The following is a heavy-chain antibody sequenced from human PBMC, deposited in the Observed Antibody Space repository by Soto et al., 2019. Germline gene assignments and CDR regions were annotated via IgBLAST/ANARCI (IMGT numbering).Heavy chain of an antibody. J-gene: IGHJ4*02. Sequence: DVEVVESGGGLVQPGGSLRLSCAASGFTFSDHYMDWVRQAPGKGLEWVGRIRNRGKGYSTEYTASVKGRFTISRDDSTNSLYLQMNRVVCENSAAYYCETSGSYSTIARWGPGTLVTVSS. CDR2: IRNRGKGYST. CDR1: GFTFSDHY. D-gene: IGHD1-26*01. V-gene: IGHV3-72*01. CDR3: ETSGSYSTIAR.